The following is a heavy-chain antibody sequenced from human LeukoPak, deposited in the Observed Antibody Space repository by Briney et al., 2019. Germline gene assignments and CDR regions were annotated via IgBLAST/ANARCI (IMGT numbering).Heavy chain of an antibody. CDR2: IYTSGST. CDR1: GGSISSGSYY. D-gene: IGHD3-16*01. V-gene: IGHV4-61*02. CDR3: ARVGDYALKD. J-gene: IGHJ4*02. Sequence: SETLSLTCTVSGGSISSGSYYWSWIRQPAGKGLEWIGRIYTSGSTNYNPSLKSRVSMSVDTSKNQCTLKLSSVTAADTAVYYCARVGDYALKDWGQGTLVTVSS.